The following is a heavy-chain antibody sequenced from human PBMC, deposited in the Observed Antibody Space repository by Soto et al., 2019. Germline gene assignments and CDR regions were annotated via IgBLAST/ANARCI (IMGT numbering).Heavy chain of an antibody. CDR1: GYSFTSYW. D-gene: IGHD3-3*01. CDR2: IDPGDSDT. V-gene: IGHV5-51*01. CDR3: ARHIRISNRYDGFWSGPADP. Sequence: GDSVKISCKGSGYSFTSYWVGWVRRMPGKGLAWMGIIDPGDSDTRYSPSVQGQITISADKSISTAYLQWSSLKASDTAMYYWARHIRISNRYDGFWSGPADPWGQGTLVTVSS. J-gene: IGHJ5*02.